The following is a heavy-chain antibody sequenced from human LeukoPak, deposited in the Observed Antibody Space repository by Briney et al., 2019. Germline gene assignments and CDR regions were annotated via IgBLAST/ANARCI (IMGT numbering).Heavy chain of an antibody. CDR2: IWYDGSNK. V-gene: IGHV3-33*06. Sequence: GGSLRLSCAASGFTFSSFGMHWVRQAPGKGLEWVAVIWYDGSNKYYADSVKGRFTISRDNSKNTLYLQMNSLRAEDTAVYYCAKDSYSSSPEYYFDYWGQGTLVTVSS. CDR3: AKDSYSSSPEYYFDY. CDR1: GFTFSSFG. J-gene: IGHJ4*02. D-gene: IGHD6-6*01.